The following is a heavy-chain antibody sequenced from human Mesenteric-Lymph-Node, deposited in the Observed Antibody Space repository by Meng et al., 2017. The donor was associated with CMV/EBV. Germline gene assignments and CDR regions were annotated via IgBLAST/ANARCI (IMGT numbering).Heavy chain of an antibody. Sequence: ETLSLTCAASGFTFSGYWMHWVRQIPGKGLVWVSRINSDGSSTTYADSVKGRFTISRDNAKNTLYLQMNSLRVEDTAVYYCARDVVVVPAADYYYYYGMDVWGRGTTVTVSS. J-gene: IGHJ6*02. CDR1: GFTFSGYW. CDR3: ARDVVVVPAADYYYYYGMDV. D-gene: IGHD2-2*01. CDR2: INSDGSST. V-gene: IGHV3-74*01.